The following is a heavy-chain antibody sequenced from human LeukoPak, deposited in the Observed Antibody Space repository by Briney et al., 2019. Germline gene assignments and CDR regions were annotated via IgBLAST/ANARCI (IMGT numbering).Heavy chain of an antibody. J-gene: IGHJ4*02. CDR2: ISSNSNHR. CDR1: GFTFNAYS. Sequence: GGSLRLSCAASGFTFNAYSMNWVRQAPGKGLEWVSSISSNSNHRNYADSVKGRFTISRDNAKSSLYLQMNSLRAEDTAVYYCAKALGGYGDYVPDYWGQGTLVTVSS. V-gene: IGHV3-21*01. D-gene: IGHD4-17*01. CDR3: AKALGGYGDYVPDY.